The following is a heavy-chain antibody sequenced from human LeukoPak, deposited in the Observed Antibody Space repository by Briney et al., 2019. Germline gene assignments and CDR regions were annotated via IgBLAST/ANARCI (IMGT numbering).Heavy chain of an antibody. CDR2: IYHSGST. CDR1: GYSISSGYY. J-gene: IGHJ4*02. CDR3: ASEGSYDILTGYYLFPYYFDY. V-gene: IGHV4-38-2*02. Sequence: SETLSLTCTVSGYSISSGYYWGWIRQPPGKGLEWIGSIYHSGSTYYNPSLKSRVTISVDTSKNQFSLKLSSVTAADTAVYYCASEGSYDILTGYYLFPYYFDYWGQGTLVTVSS. D-gene: IGHD3-9*01.